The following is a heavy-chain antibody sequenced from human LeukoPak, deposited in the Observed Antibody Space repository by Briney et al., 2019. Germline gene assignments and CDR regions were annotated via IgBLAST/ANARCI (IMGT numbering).Heavy chain of an antibody. J-gene: IGHJ6*03. D-gene: IGHD2-8*01. Sequence: GESLKISCKGSGYSFTSYWIGWVRQMPGKGLEWMGIIYPDDSDTKYSPSFQGQVTISADKSISIAYLQWSSLKASDTAMYYCARLAFCTNAVCFSNYYYSMDVWGRGTTVTVSS. CDR3: ARLAFCTNAVCFSNYYYSMDV. V-gene: IGHV5-51*01. CDR1: GYSFTSYW. CDR2: IYPDDSDT.